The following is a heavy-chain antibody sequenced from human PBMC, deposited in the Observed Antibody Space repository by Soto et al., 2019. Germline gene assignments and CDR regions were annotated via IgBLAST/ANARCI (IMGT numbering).Heavy chain of an antibody. CDR1: GFSLSTSGVG. Sequence: QITLKESGPTLVKPTQTLTLTCTFSGFSLSTSGVGVGWIRQPPGKALEWLAVIYWDDSYHYSPSLRSRLTITKATSKHQVVLTMTNLDPVDTATYYCAHKGYGDYPLDYWGQGTLVTVSS. CDR3: AHKGYGDYPLDY. D-gene: IGHD4-17*01. J-gene: IGHJ4*02. CDR2: IYWDDSY. V-gene: IGHV2-5*02.